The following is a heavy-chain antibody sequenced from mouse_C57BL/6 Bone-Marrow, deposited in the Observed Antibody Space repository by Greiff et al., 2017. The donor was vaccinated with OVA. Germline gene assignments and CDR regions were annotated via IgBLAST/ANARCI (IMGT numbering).Heavy chain of an antibody. J-gene: IGHJ2*01. CDR3: ARDPFITTVVAPFDY. CDR1: GFTFSDFY. V-gene: IGHV7-1*01. Sequence: EVKLVESGGGLVQSGRSLRLSCATSGFTFSDFYMEWVRQAPGKGLEWIAASRNKANDYTTEYSASVKGRFIVSRDTSQSILYLQMNALRAEDTAIYYCARDPFITTVVAPFDYWGQGTTLTVSS. D-gene: IGHD1-1*01. CDR2: SRNKANDYTT.